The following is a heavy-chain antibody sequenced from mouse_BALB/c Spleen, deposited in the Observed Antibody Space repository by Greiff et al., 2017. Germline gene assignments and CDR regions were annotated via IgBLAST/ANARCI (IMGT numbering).Heavy chain of an antibody. Sequence: QVQLQQSGAELMKPGASVKISCKATGYTFSSYWIEWVKQRPGHGLEWIGEILPGSGSTNYNEKFKGKATFTADTSSNTAYMQLSSLTSEDSAVYYCARWDGNYVTWFAYWGQGTRVTVSA. D-gene: IGHD2-1*01. CDR3: ARWDGNYVTWFAY. CDR2: ILPGSGST. V-gene: IGHV1-9*01. CDR1: GYTFSSYW. J-gene: IGHJ3*01.